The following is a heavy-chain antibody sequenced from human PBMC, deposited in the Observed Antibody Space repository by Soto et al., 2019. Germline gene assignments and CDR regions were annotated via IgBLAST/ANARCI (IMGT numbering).Heavy chain of an antibody. J-gene: IGHJ4*02. V-gene: IGHV3-7*01. D-gene: IGHD3-3*01. Sequence: EVQLVESGGGLVQPGGSLRLSCAASGFTFSSYWMSWVRQAPGKGLEWVAHITPDGSEKYYVDAVKGRFTISRDNAKNSLYLQMNSLRAEDKAVYYGARGEAFWRGYYADEYSGDDYFGYWGQGTLVTVSS. CDR2: ITPDGSEK. CDR1: GFTFSSYW. CDR3: ARGEAFWRGYYADEYSGDDYFGY.